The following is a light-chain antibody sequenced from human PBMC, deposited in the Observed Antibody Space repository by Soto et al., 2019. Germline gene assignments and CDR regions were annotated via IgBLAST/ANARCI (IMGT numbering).Light chain of an antibody. CDR3: QQYISPPLT. CDR1: QSVSNNY. Sequence: EIVLTPSPGTLSLSPVARATLSCRASQSVSNNYLAWYQQKPGQAPRLVIYGTSNRATGLPDRFSGSGSGTDFTPTISRLQPEDFAVYDCQQYISPPLTFGQGTKVDIK. V-gene: IGKV3-20*01. CDR2: GTS. J-gene: IGKJ1*01.